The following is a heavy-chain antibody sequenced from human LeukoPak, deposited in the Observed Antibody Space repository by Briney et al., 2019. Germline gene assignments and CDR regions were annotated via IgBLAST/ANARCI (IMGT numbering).Heavy chain of an antibody. J-gene: IGHJ3*02. Sequence: ASVKVSCKASGYTFTSYGISWARQAPGQGLEWMGWISAYNGNTNYAQKLQGRVTMTTDTSTSTAYMELRSLRSDDTAVYYCARDRYCSGGSCFDDAFDIWGQGTMVTVSS. V-gene: IGHV1-18*01. CDR2: ISAYNGNT. D-gene: IGHD2-15*01. CDR3: ARDRYCSGGSCFDDAFDI. CDR1: GYTFTSYG.